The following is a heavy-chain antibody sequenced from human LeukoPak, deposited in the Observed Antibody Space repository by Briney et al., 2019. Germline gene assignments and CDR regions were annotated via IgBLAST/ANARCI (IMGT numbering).Heavy chain of an antibody. CDR3: ASLGVVVASSFDY. D-gene: IGHD3-22*01. CDR1: GFTFSSYS. J-gene: IGHJ4*02. Sequence: PGGSLRPSCAASGFTFSSYSMNWVRQAPGKGLEWVSYISSSSSTIYYADSVKGRFTISRDNAKNSLYLQMNSLRAEDTAVYYCASLGVVVASSFDYWGQGTLVTVSS. V-gene: IGHV3-48*01. CDR2: ISSSSSTI.